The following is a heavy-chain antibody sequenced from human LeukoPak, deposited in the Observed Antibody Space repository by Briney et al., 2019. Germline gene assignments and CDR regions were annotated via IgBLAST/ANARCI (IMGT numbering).Heavy chain of an antibody. Sequence: ASVKVSCKASGYTFTGYYMHWVRQAPGQGFEWMGWINPNSGGTNYAQKFQGRVTMTRDTSISTAYMELSRLRSDDTAVYYCARVGLGYCSSTSCYRWFDPWGQGTLVTVSS. V-gene: IGHV1-2*02. J-gene: IGHJ5*02. CDR2: INPNSGGT. CDR3: ARVGLGYCSSTSCYRWFDP. D-gene: IGHD2-2*02. CDR1: GYTFTGYY.